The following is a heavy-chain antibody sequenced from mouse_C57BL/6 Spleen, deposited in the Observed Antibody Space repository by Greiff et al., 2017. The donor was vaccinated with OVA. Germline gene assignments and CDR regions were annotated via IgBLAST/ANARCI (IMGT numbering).Heavy chain of an antibody. J-gene: IGHJ4*01. CDR1: GYTFTSYW. CDR2: IYPGSGST. V-gene: IGHV1-55*01. CDR3: ARWGGNYGGYAMDY. D-gene: IGHD2-1*01. Sequence: QVQLQQPGAELVKPGASVKMSCKASGYTFTSYWITWVKQRPGQGLEWIGDIYPGSGSTNYNEKFKSKATLTVDTSSSTAYMQLSSLTSEDSAVYYGARWGGNYGGYAMDYWGQGTSVTVSS.